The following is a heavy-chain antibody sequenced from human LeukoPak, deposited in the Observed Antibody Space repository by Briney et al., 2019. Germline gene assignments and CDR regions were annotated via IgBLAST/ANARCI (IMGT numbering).Heavy chain of an antibody. Sequence: KSSETLSLTFAVYGESFSGYYWGWIRQPPGKGLEWIGEINHSGSSNYNPSLKGRVTLSGDTSKNQFSLRPSSVTAADTAAYSCARLRLERRPRPYYYHLDVWGKGTTVTVSS. J-gene: IGHJ6*04. V-gene: IGHV4-34*01. CDR1: GESFSGYY. D-gene: IGHD1-1*01. CDR3: ARLRLERRPRPYYYHLDV. CDR2: INHSGSS.